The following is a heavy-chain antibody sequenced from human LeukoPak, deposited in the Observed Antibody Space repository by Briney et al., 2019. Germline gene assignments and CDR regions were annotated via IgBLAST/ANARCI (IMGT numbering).Heavy chain of an antibody. CDR3: ARGEGLIVPAAMDFDY. V-gene: IGHV1-18*01. J-gene: IGHJ4*02. CDR2: ISAYNGNT. D-gene: IGHD2-2*01. Sequence: GASVKVSCKASGYTFTSYGISWVRQAPGQGLEGMGWISAYNGNTNYAQKLQGRVTMTTDPSTSTAYMELRSLRSDDTAVYYCARGEGLIVPAAMDFDYWGQETLVTVSS. CDR1: GYTFTSYG.